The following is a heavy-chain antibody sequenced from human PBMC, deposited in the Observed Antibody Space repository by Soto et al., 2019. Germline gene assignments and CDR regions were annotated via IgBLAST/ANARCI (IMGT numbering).Heavy chain of an antibody. CDR1: GYTFTNFG. D-gene: IGHD3-16*01. CDR2: IRAYNGNT. Sequence: QVQLVQSVAEVKKPGASVKVSCKTSGYTFTNFGLSWVRQAPGQGLEWMGWIRAYNGNTNYAHNFQGRVTMTTATTTSTASMELRSLTTDDTAVYYSARGGTPIDYWGQGTLVTVSS. V-gene: IGHV1-18*01. J-gene: IGHJ4*02. CDR3: ARGGTPIDY.